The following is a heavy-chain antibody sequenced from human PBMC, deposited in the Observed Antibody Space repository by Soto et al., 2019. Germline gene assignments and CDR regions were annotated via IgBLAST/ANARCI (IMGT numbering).Heavy chain of an antibody. V-gene: IGHV4-31*03. CDR3: AREPVPWGSSGYPS. CDR1: GGSISRGGYD. CDR2: IYYSGST. D-gene: IGHD3-22*01. J-gene: IGHJ5*02. Sequence: SETLSLTCTVSGGSISRGGYDWSWILQHPGKGLEWIGYIYYSGSTYYNPSLKSRVTISVATSKNKCSLKLSSMTAAATAVYYCAREPVPWGSSGYPSWGQGTRATASP.